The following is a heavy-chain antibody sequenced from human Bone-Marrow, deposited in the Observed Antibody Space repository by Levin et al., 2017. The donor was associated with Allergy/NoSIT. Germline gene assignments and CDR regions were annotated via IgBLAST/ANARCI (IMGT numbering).Heavy chain of an antibody. V-gene: IGHV1-24*01. Sequence: GASVKVSCKVSGYTLTELSIHWVRQSPGKGFEWMGGFYPEEGETIYAQKFQGRVTMTEDTSTDTAYMELNSLRPEDTAVYYCTTGRDSSYRDLDFYNWGHGTLVTVSS. D-gene: IGHD6-6*01. J-gene: IGHJ4*01. CDR3: TTGRDSSYRDLDFYN. CDR1: GYTLTELS. CDR2: FYPEEGET.